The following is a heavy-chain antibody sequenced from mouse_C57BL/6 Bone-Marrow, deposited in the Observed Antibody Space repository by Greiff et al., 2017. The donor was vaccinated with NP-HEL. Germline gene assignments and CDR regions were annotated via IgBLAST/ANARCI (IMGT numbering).Heavy chain of an antibody. J-gene: IGHJ4*01. CDR3: TVYYSNYYAMDY. D-gene: IGHD2-5*01. CDR1: GFTFSHYC. V-gene: IGHV6-3*01. Sequence: EVKVVESGGGLVHPGGSMKLSCVASGFTFSHYCMNSVSQSQEPRLSSFSPIRFESDNYATHYAESVKGRFTISRDDSKSSVYLQMNNLRAEDTGIYYCTVYYSNYYAMDYWGQGTSVTVSS. CDR2: IRFESDNYAT.